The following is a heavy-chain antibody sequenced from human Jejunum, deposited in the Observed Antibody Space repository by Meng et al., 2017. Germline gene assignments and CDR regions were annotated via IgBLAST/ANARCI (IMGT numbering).Heavy chain of an antibody. J-gene: IGHJ4*02. Sequence: QDAWPGPGNPSGTLSPTGEGPGDSVISTSWWDWIRQPPGKGLERIGEIYHSGRSNFIPSLKSRVSISLDESKNQFSLTLNSVTAADTAVYYCARGVGDIRFGFDYWGQGILVTVSS. CDR1: GDSVISTSW. CDR2: IYHSGRS. V-gene: IGHV4-4*02. CDR3: ARGVGDIRFGFDY. D-gene: IGHD3-16*01.